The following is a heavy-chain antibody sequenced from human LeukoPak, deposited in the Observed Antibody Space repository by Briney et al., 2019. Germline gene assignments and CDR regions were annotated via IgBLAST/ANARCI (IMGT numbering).Heavy chain of an antibody. J-gene: IGHJ5*02. D-gene: IGHD2-2*01. CDR1: GYTFTSYG. Sequence: ASVKVSCKASGYTFTSYGISWVRQAPGQGLEWMGWISAYNGNTNYAQKLQGRVTMTTDTSTSTAYMELGSLRSEDTAVYYCARGERVVVPAANDYWFDPWGQGTLVTVSS. CDR3: ARGERVVVPAANDYWFDP. CDR2: ISAYNGNT. V-gene: IGHV1-18*01.